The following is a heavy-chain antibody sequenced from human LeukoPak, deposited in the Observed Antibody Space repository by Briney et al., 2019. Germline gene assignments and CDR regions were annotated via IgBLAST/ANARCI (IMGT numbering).Heavy chain of an antibody. J-gene: IGHJ4*02. CDR2: ISGSGGST. CDR1: GFTFSSYA. V-gene: IGHV3-23*01. CDR3: ASSRILWFGELPRGDY. D-gene: IGHD3-10*01. Sequence: GGSLRLSCAASGFTFSSYAMSWGRQAPGKGLEWVSAISGSGGSTYYADSVKGRFTISRDNSKNTLYLQMNSLRAEDTAVYYCASSRILWFGELPRGDYWGQGTLVTVSS.